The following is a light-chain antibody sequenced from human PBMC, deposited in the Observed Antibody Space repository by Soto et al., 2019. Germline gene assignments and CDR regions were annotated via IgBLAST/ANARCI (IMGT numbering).Light chain of an antibody. CDR2: DAS. CDR3: QHES. V-gene: IGKV1-5*01. CDR1: KPIDRW. Sequence: DIQLTQSPSTLSASVGDRVTITCRASKPIDRWLTWYQQKPGKGPKLLIYDASTMWIGVPSRFSGSGSGTEFTLTISSLQPDDFGTYYCQHESFGQGTKVELK. J-gene: IGKJ1*01.